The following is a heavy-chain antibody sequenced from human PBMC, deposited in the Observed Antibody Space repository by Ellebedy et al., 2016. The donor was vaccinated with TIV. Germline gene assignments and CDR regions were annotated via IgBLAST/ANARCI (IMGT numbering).Heavy chain of an antibody. Sequence: MPSDTLSLTCTVSGGSISSYYWSWIRQPAGKGLEWIGRIYTSGSTYYNPSLKSQVTISVDTSKNQFSLKLSSVTAADKAVYYCAKKDNWFDPWGQGTLVTVSS. V-gene: IGHV4-4*07. CDR3: AKKDNWFDP. CDR1: GGSISSYY. J-gene: IGHJ5*02. CDR2: IYTSGST.